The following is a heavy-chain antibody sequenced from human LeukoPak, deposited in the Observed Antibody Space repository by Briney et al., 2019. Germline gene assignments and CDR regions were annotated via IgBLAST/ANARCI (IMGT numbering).Heavy chain of an antibody. Sequence: SETLSLTCTVSGGSISSYYWSWIRQPPGKGLEWIGEINHSGSTNYNPSLKSRVTIAVDTSKNQFSLKLSSVTAADTAVYYCARGRRIAARPGYFQHWGQGTLVTVSS. D-gene: IGHD6-6*01. J-gene: IGHJ1*01. CDR1: GGSISSYY. V-gene: IGHV4-34*01. CDR2: INHSGST. CDR3: ARGRRIAARPGYFQH.